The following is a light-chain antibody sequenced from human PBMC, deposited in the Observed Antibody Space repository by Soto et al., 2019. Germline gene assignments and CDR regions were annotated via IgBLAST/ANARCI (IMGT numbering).Light chain of an antibody. J-gene: IGKJ2*03. CDR1: QSVSSSN. CDR3: QQYGSSPVS. V-gene: IGKV3-20*01. CDR2: GAS. Sequence: EIVLTQSPGTLSLSPGERATLSCRASQSVSSSNLAWYQHKPGQAPRLVMYGASSRATGIPDRFSGSGSGTDFTLTIIRLEPEDFAIYYCQQYGSSPVSFGQGTKLEI.